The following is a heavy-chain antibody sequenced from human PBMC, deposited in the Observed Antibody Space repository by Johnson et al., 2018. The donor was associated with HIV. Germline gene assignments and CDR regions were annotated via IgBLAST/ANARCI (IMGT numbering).Heavy chain of an antibody. CDR3: ARDPGNGGRPFDAFDV. V-gene: IGHV3-74*01. Sequence: EVQLVESGGGVVQPGRSLRLSCAASGFTFSSYWMHWVRQAPGKGLVWVSRINSDGSTTSYADSVKGRFTISRDNSKNTLYLQMNSLRAEDTAVYYCARDPGNGGRPFDAFDVWGQGTMVTVSS. D-gene: IGHD4-23*01. J-gene: IGHJ3*01. CDR2: INSDGSTT. CDR1: GFTFSSYW.